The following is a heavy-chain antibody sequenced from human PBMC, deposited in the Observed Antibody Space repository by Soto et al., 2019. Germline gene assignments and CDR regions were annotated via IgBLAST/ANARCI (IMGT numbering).Heavy chain of an antibody. CDR3: ASRRGYSGYEADYYYYGMDV. J-gene: IGHJ6*02. CDR2: IIPIFGTA. Sequence: QVQLVQSGADVKKPGSSVKVSCKASGGTFSSYAISWVRQAPGQGLEWMGGIIPIFGTANYAQKFQGRVTITADESTSTAYMELSSLRSEDSAVYFCASRRGYSGYEADYYYYGMDVWGQETTVTVSS. V-gene: IGHV1-69*01. D-gene: IGHD5-12*01. CDR1: GGTFSSYA.